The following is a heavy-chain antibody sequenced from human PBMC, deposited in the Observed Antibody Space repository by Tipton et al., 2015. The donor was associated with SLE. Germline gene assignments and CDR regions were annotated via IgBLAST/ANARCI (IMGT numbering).Heavy chain of an antibody. V-gene: IGHV4-38-2*02. J-gene: IGHJ4*02. CDR2: IYTSGST. CDR1: GYSISSSYY. CDR3: ASPMAGY. Sequence: TLSLTCTVSGYSISSSYYWGWIRQPPGKGLEWIGRIYTSGSTNYNPSLKSRVTISVDTSKNQFSLKLSSVTAADTAVYYCASPMAGYWGQGTLVTVSS. D-gene: IGHD5-24*01.